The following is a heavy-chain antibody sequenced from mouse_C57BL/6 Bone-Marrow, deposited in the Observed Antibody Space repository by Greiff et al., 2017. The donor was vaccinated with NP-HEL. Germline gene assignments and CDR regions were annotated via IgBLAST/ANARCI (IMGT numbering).Heavy chain of an antibody. Sequence: EVQLQQSGPVLVKPGASVKMSCKASGYTFTDYYMNWVKQSHGKSLEWIGVINPYNGGTSYNQKFKGKATLTVDKSSSTAYMELNSLTSEDSAVYYCARWEVTTGFAYWGQGTLVTVSA. CDR2: INPYNGGT. CDR3: ARWEVTTGFAY. CDR1: GYTFTDYY. D-gene: IGHD2-2*01. J-gene: IGHJ3*01. V-gene: IGHV1-19*01.